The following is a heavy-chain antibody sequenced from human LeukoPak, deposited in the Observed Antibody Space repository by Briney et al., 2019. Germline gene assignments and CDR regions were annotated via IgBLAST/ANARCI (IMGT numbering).Heavy chain of an antibody. J-gene: IGHJ4*02. Sequence: GGSLRLSCAASGFTVSRNYMSWVRQAPGKGLEWVSVIYSGGTIYYADSVKGRFTISRDNAKNSLYLQMNSLRAEDTAVYYCAREGGSRLVIYFDYWGQGTLVTVSS. CDR1: GFTVSRNY. V-gene: IGHV3-66*01. CDR2: IYSGGTI. D-gene: IGHD1-26*01. CDR3: AREGGSRLVIYFDY.